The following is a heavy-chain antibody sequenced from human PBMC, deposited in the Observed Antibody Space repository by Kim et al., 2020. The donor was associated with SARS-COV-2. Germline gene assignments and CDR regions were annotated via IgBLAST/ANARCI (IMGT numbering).Heavy chain of an antibody. V-gene: IGHV4-34*01. Sequence: SETLSLTCAVYGGSFSGYYWSWIRQPPGKGLEWIGEINHSGSTNYNPSLKSRVTISVDTSKNQFSLKLSSVTAADTAVYYCARGTLGRLLWFGELSRFDYWGQGTLVTVSS. J-gene: IGHJ4*02. D-gene: IGHD3-10*01. CDR1: GGSFSGYY. CDR2: INHSGST. CDR3: ARGTLGRLLWFGELSRFDY.